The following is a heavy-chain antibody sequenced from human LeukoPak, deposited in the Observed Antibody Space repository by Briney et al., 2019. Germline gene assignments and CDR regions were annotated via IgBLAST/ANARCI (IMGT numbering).Heavy chain of an antibody. J-gene: IGHJ6*03. V-gene: IGHV1-8*03. CDR1: GYTFTSYD. Sequence: GASVKVSCKASGYTFTSYDINWVRQATGQGLEWMGWMNPSSGNTGYAQKFQGRVTITRNTSISTAYMELSSLRSEDTAVYYCARAVLLGEEYYMDVWGKGTTVTVSS. CDR2: MNPSSGNT. CDR3: ARAVLLGEEYYMDV. D-gene: IGHD3-10*01.